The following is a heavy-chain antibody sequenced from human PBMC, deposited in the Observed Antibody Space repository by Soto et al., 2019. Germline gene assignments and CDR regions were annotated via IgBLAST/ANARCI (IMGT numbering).Heavy chain of an antibody. Sequence: EVQLVESGGGLVKPGGSLRLSCAASGFTFSSYWMHWVRQAPGKGLVWVSRINGDGSSTNYADSVRGRFIISRDNAKNTLYLQMNGLRAEDTAVYYCAVKANTNGWFVGNYWGQGNLVTVSS. D-gene: IGHD3-10*01. CDR2: INGDGSST. CDR3: AVKANTNGWFVGNY. J-gene: IGHJ4*02. CDR1: GFTFSSYW. V-gene: IGHV3-74*01.